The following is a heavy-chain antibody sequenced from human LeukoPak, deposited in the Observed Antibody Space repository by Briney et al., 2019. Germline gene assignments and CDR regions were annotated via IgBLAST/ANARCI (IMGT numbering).Heavy chain of an antibody. D-gene: IGHD3-22*01. CDR1: GFTFSSYW. J-gene: IGHJ4*02. CDR2: INSDGSST. CDR3: ARIVVPDYYDSSGYHYYDY. Sequence: GGSLRLSCAASGFTFSSYWMHWVRQAPGKGLVWVSRINSDGSSTSYADSVKGRFTISRDSAKNTLYLQMNSLRAEDTAVYYCARIVVPDYYDSSGYHYYDYWGQGTLVTVSS. V-gene: IGHV3-74*01.